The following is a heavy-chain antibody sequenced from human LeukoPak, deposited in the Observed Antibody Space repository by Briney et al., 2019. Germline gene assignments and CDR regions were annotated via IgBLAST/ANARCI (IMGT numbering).Heavy chain of an antibody. CDR1: GGTFSSYA. CDR2: IIPIFGTA. V-gene: IGHV1-69*05. J-gene: IGHJ6*03. Sequence: SVKVSCKASGGTFSSYAISWVRQAPGQGLEWMGGIIPIFGTANYAQKFQGRVTITTDESTSTAYMELSSLRSEDTAVYYCARAITIFGVLSQGYYYMDVWGKGTTVTVSS. CDR3: ARAITIFGVLSQGYYYMDV. D-gene: IGHD3-3*01.